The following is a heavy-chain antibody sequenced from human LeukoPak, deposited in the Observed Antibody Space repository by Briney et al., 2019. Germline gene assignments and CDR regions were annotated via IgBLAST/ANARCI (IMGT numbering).Heavy chain of an antibody. CDR2: ISYDGRNK. D-gene: IGHD1-26*01. V-gene: IGHV3-30*03. CDR1: GFTFSSYG. CDR3: ARVRWELLYGMDV. J-gene: IGHJ6*02. Sequence: GGSLRLSCAASGFTFSSYGMHWVRQAPGKGLEWVAVISYDGRNKYYADSVKGRFTISRDNPKNTLYLQMNSLRAEDTAVYYCARVRWELLYGMDVWGQGTTVTVSS.